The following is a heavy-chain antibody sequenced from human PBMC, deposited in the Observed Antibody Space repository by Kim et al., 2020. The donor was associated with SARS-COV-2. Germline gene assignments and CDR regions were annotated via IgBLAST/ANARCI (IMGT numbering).Heavy chain of an antibody. D-gene: IGHD2-15*01. CDR3: ARGDCSGGSCPLDY. Sequence: PAFQGQVTISADKSISTAYLQWSSLKASDTAMYYCARGDCSGGSCPLDYWGQGTLVTVSS. J-gene: IGHJ4*02. V-gene: IGHV5-51*01.